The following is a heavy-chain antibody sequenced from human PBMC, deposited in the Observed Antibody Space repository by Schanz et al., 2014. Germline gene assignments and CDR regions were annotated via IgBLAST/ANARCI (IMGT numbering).Heavy chain of an antibody. D-gene: IGHD1-7*01. CDR3: ASLIGTTSAHFYGMDV. J-gene: IGHJ6*02. CDR1: GFSVTSYY. CDR2: IYSGDNT. Sequence: EVQLVESGGGLIQPGGSLRLSCAASGFSVTSYYMSWVRQAPGKGLEWVSVIYSGDNTYYADSVKGRFTISRDNSKNTVYLQRNSLRAEDTAVYFCASLIGTTSAHFYGMDVWGQGTTVTVSS. V-gene: IGHV3-53*01.